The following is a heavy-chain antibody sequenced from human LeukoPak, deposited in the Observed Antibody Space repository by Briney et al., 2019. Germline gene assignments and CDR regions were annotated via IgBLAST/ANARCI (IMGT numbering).Heavy chain of an antibody. CDR2: INTSGGST. Sequence: GGSLRLSCAASGFTFSNYAMSWVRQAPGKGLEWVSGINTSGGSTYYADTVEGRFTISRDNSKNTLYLQMNSLRAEEQAIYYCAKGFSYSTDAFDIWGQGTMVTVSS. CDR1: GFTFSNYA. CDR3: AKGFSYSTDAFDI. D-gene: IGHD2-15*01. J-gene: IGHJ3*02. V-gene: IGHV3-23*01.